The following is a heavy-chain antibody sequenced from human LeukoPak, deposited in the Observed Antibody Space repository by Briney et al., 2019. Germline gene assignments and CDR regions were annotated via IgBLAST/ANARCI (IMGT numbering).Heavy chain of an antibody. CDR1: GFTFNTYT. Sequence: GGSLRLSCAASGFTFNTYTMNWVRQAPGKGLEWVGRIKSKTDGGTTDYAAPVKGRFTISRDDSKNTLYLQMNSLKTEDTAVYYCTSEPPSPVPFDIWGQGTMVTVSS. CDR2: IKSKTDGGTT. D-gene: IGHD1-14*01. V-gene: IGHV3-15*07. CDR3: TSEPPSPVPFDI. J-gene: IGHJ3*02.